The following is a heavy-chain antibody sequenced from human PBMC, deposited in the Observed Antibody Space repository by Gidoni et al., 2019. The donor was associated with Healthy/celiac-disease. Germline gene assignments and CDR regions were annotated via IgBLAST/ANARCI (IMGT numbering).Heavy chain of an antibody. CDR2: ISYDGSNK. CDR3: AKGGYYDSSGYYLDY. Sequence: QVQLVESGGGVVQPGRSLRLSCAASGFTFSSSGMHWVRQAPGKGLEWVAVISYDGSNKYYADSVKGRFTISRDNSKNTLYLQMNSLRAEDTAVYYCAKGGYYDSSGYYLDYWGQGTLVTVSS. V-gene: IGHV3-30*18. CDR1: GFTFSSSG. D-gene: IGHD3-22*01. J-gene: IGHJ4*02.